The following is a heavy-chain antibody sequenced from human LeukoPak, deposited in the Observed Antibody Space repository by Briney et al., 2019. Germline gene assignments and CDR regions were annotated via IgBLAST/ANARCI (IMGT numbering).Heavy chain of an antibody. CDR3: ARDGSYYYGSGSYPGPYYMDV. V-gene: IGHV3-74*01. CDR1: GFTFSSYW. D-gene: IGHD3-10*01. CDR2: INSDGSST. J-gene: IGHJ6*03. Sequence: GGSLRLSCAASGFTFSSYWMHWVRQAPGKGLVWVSRINSDGSSTSYADSVKGRFTISRDNSKNTLYLQMGSLRAEDMAVYYCARDGSYYYGSGSYPGPYYMDVWGKGTTVTVSS.